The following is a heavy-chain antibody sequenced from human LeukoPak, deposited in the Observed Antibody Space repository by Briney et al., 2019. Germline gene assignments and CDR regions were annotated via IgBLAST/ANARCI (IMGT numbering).Heavy chain of an antibody. CDR3: ATDPEWELPPGY. D-gene: IGHD1-26*01. V-gene: IGHV1-24*01. CDR1: GYTLTELS. CDR2: FDPEDGET. Sequence: ASVNVSCKVSGYTLTELSMHWVRQAPGKGLEWMGGFDPEDGETIYAQKFQGRVTMTEDTSTDTAYMELSSLRSEDTAVYYCATDPEWELPPGYWGQGTLVTVSS. J-gene: IGHJ4*02.